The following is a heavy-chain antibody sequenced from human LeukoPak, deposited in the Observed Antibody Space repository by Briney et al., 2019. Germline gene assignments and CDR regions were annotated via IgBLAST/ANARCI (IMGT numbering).Heavy chain of an antibody. CDR1: GFTFSSYG. V-gene: IGHV3-33*01. Sequence: PGRSLRLSCAASGFTFSSYGMHWVRQAPGKGLEWVAVIWYDGSNKYYADSVKGRFTISRDNSKNTLYLQMNSLRAEDTAVYYCARAPVVVVAATPMILDYWGQGTLVTVPS. CDR2: IWYDGSNK. CDR3: ARAPVVVVAATPMILDY. J-gene: IGHJ4*02. D-gene: IGHD2-15*01.